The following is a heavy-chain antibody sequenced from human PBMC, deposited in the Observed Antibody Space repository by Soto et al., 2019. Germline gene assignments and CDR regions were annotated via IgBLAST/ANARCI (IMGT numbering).Heavy chain of an antibody. V-gene: IGHV4-59*04. J-gene: IGHJ6*03. CDR2: IYYSGST. Sequence: SETLSLTCTVSGGSISSYYWSWIRQPPGKGLEWIGYIYYSGSTYYNPSLKSRVTISVDTSKNQFSLKLSSVTAADTAVYYCARVGYCSGGSCYSRYYYYYYMDVWGKGTTVTVSS. CDR1: GGSISSYY. D-gene: IGHD2-15*01. CDR3: ARVGYCSGGSCYSRYYYYYYMDV.